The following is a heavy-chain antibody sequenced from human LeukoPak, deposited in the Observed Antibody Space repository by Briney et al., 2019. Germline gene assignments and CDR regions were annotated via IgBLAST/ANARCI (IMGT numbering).Heavy chain of an antibody. CDR1: GFTFSNYE. J-gene: IGHJ6*03. CDR3: AKQYSGYGEVYYYMDV. CDR2: ISSDGTMA. V-gene: IGHV3-48*03. Sequence: GGSLRLSCAASGFTFSNYEMNWVRQAPGKGLEWISYISSDGTMAYYAGSVKGRFTISRDNSKNTLHLQMNSLRAEDTAVYYCAKQYSGYGEVYYYMDVWGKGTTVTVSS. D-gene: IGHD5-12*01.